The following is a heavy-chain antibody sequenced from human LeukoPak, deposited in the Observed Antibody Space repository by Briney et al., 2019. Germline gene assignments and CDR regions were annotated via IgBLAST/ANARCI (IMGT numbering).Heavy chain of an antibody. V-gene: IGHV3-30*18. Sequence: GGSLRLSCAASGFTFSSYGMHWVRQAPGKGLEWMAVISYDGSNQYYADSVKGRFSSSRDNAKNTVYLQMNSLGAEDTAVYYCAKGEQYSSAWYHSSGDYWGQGTLVTVSS. D-gene: IGHD6-19*01. J-gene: IGHJ4*02. CDR2: ISYDGSNQ. CDR3: AKGEQYSSAWYHSSGDY. CDR1: GFTFSSYG.